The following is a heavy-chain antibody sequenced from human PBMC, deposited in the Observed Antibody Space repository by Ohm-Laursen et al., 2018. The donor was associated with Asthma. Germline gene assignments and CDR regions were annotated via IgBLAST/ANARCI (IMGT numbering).Heavy chain of an antibody. D-gene: IGHD5-18*01. CDR2: MSYDGSHK. Sequence: SSLRLSCSASGFNFSSSAMHWVRQAPGKGLEWVAAMSYDGSHKYHADSVKGRFTISRDNSKSTLFLQLNSLRPEDTAVYFCARGLGGKQLWLSYQYDNWGQGTLVTVSS. CDR1: GFNFSSSA. V-gene: IGHV3-30*04. CDR3: ARGLGGKQLWLSYQYDN. J-gene: IGHJ1*01.